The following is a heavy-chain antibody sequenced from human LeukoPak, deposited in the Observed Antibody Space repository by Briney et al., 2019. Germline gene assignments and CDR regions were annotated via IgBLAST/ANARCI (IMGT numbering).Heavy chain of an antibody. CDR3: ARLEGMDV. Sequence: ASVKVSCKASGYTFTSFGITWVRQAPGQGLEWMGWISAYNSNTNYAQKLQGRVTMTTHTSTSTAYMELRGLRSDDTVIYYCARLEGMDVWGQGTTVTVSS. J-gene: IGHJ6*02. CDR1: GYTFTSFG. CDR2: ISAYNSNT. V-gene: IGHV1-18*01. D-gene: IGHD1-1*01.